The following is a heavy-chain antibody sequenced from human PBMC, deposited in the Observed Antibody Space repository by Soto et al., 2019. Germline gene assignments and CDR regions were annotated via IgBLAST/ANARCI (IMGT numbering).Heavy chain of an antibody. CDR3: ARVVPAAPYYYYYYGMDV. J-gene: IGHJ6*02. D-gene: IGHD2-2*01. CDR2: IYHSGST. V-gene: IGHV4-4*02. Sequence: PSETLSLTCAVSGGSISSSNWWSWVRQPPGKGLEWIGEIYHSGSTNYNPSLKSRVTISVDKSKNQFSLKLSSVTAADTAVYYCARVVPAAPYYYYYYGMDVWGQGTTVTVSS. CDR1: GGSISSSNW.